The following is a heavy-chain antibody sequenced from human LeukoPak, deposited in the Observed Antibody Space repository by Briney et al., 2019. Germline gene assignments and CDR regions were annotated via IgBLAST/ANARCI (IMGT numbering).Heavy chain of an antibody. CDR3: ARLMVPGAPRYYYYYMDV. Sequence: SETLSLTCTVSGGSISSYYWSWIRQPAGKGLEWIGRIYTSGSTNYNPSLKSRVTMSVDTSKNQFSLKLSSVTAADTAVYYCARLMVPGAPRYYYYYMDVWGKGTTVTVSS. J-gene: IGHJ6*03. CDR1: GGSISSYY. V-gene: IGHV4-4*07. D-gene: IGHD2-2*01. CDR2: IYTSGST.